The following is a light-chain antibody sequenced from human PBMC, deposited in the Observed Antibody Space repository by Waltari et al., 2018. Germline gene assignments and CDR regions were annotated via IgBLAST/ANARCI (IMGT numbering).Light chain of an antibody. V-gene: IGKV3-15*01. Sequence: EIVMKQYPATLSVYPGERATLACRASQSVSSNLAWYQQKPGQAPRLLISGASTRATGIPARFSGSGSGTEFTLTISSLQSEDFAVYYCQQYNNWPPLTFGGGTKVEIK. CDR2: GAS. CDR3: QQYNNWPPLT. J-gene: IGKJ4*01. CDR1: QSVSSN.